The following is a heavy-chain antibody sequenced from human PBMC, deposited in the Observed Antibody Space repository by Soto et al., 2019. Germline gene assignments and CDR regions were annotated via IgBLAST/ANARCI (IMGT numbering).Heavy chain of an antibody. CDR1: GGSFSDYY. D-gene: IGHD3-22*01. J-gene: IGHJ2*01. CDR3: SGAKQPVVVSKYWYFDL. V-gene: IGHV4-34*01. CDR2: VNNNGST. Sequence: QVELQQWGTGLLKPSETLSLTCAVYGGSFSDYYWSWIRQSPEKGLEWIGEVNNNGSTNYDPSLKTRIAITVEVSKNQSSLKLNPVTAADAAVYFCSGAKQPVVVSKYWYFDLWGRGTLVTVSS.